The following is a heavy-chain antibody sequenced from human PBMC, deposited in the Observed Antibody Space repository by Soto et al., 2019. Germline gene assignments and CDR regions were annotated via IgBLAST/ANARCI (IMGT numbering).Heavy chain of an antibody. CDR1: GFTFSSYE. J-gene: IGHJ4*02. CDR3: VRDSDNTNRFDY. D-gene: IGHD1-1*01. CDR2: ISISGSTI. Sequence: LSCAASGFTFSSYEMNWVRQAPGKGLEWLSYISISGSTIYYADSVRGRFTISRDNAKNSLSLQMNSLRAEDTAVYYCVRDSDNTNRFDYWGQGTLVTVSS. V-gene: IGHV3-48*03.